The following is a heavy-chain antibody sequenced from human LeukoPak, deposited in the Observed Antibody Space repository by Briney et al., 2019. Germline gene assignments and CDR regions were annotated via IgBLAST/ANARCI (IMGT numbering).Heavy chain of an antibody. CDR3: ARDNGVDDYYFDY. CDR1: GFTFSSYA. J-gene: IGHJ4*02. V-gene: IGHV3-23*01. D-gene: IGHD3-3*01. CDR2: ISGSGGST. Sequence: GGSLRLSCAASGFTFSSYAMSWVRQAPGKGLEWVSAISGSGGSTYYADSVKGRFTISRDNSKNTLYLQMNSLRAEDTAVYYCARDNGVDDYYFDYWGQGTLVTVSS.